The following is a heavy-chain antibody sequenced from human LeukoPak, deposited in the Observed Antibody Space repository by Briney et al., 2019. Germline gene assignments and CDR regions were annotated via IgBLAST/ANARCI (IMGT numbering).Heavy chain of an antibody. D-gene: IGHD1-1*01. CDR1: GGTFSSYA. CDR3: ASQYTTTGAFDI. Sequence: SVTVSCKASGGTFSSYAISWVRQAPGKGLEWMGRIIPILGIANYAQKFQGRVTITADKSTSTAYMELSSLRSEDTAVYYCASQYTTTGAFDICGEGTMVTVSS. J-gene: IGHJ3*02. CDR2: IIPILGIA. V-gene: IGHV1-69*04.